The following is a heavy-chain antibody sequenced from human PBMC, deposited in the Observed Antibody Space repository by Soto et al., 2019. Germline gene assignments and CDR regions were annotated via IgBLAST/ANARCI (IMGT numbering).Heavy chain of an antibody. D-gene: IGHD1-7*01. Sequence: PSETASLTCAVSGGSCTSNNWWTWVRQPPGQGLEWIGEIYRTGSANYNPSLKSRVTISLDKSENQFSLKVTSLTAADTAVYYCASRDPGTSVDYWGQGTLVTVSS. CDR1: GGSCTSNNW. V-gene: IGHV4-4*02. CDR3: ASRDPGTSVDY. CDR2: IYRTGSA. J-gene: IGHJ4*02.